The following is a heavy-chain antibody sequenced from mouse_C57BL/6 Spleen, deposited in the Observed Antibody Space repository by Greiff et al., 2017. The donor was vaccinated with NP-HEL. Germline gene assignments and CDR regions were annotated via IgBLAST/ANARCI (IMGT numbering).Heavy chain of an antibody. CDR2: IYWDDDK. CDR1: GFSLSTSGMG. D-gene: IGHD3-2*02. J-gene: IGHJ3*01. CDR3: ARSRETAQATAWFAY. Sequence: QVTLNESGPGLLQSSQTLSLTCSFSGFSLSTSGMGVSWIRQPSGKGLEWLAHIYWDDDKRYNPSLKSRLTISKYTSRNQVFLKITSVDTADTATYYCARSRETAQATAWFAYWGQGTLVTVSA. V-gene: IGHV8-12*01.